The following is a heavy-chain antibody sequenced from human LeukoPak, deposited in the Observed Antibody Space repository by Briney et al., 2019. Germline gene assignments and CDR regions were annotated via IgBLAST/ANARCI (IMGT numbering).Heavy chain of an antibody. V-gene: IGHV3-21*01. CDR2: ISPSGNYI. CDR1: GFTFSSHS. D-gene: IGHD2-2*01. CDR3: ARDLSSSISCYSY. Sequence: GGSLRLSCAASGFTFSSHSMIWVRQAPGKGLEWVSSISPSGNYIYYADSLEGRFTISRDNAKSSLYLQMNSLRAEDTAVYYCARDLSSSISCYSYWGQGTLVTVSS. J-gene: IGHJ4*02.